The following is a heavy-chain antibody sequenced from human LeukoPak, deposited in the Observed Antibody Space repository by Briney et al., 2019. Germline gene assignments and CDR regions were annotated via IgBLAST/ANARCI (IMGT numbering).Heavy chain of an antibody. J-gene: IGHJ4*02. CDR1: GFTFSTYP. V-gene: IGHV3-48*01. CDR2: ISSRSSTI. D-gene: IGHD6-19*01. Sequence: GGSLRLSCAASGFTFSTYPMNWVRQAPGKGLEWVSYISSRSSTIYYADSVKGRFTISRDNAKNSLFLQMNSLRAEDTALYHCAKGDRNGWYFDYWGLGTLVTVSS. CDR3: AKGDRNGWYFDY.